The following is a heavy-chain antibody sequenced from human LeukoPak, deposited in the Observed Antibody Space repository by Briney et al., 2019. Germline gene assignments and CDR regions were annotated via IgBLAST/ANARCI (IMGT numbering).Heavy chain of an antibody. CDR1: GFTLSSYA. Sequence: GGSLRLSCAASGFTLSSYAMSWVRQGPGKGLEWVSGISPGGEITYYADSVKGRFTISRDNSKNTVSLQMHSLRAEDTATYYCAKDNGWLHYCHWGQGTLVTVSS. CDR2: ISPGGEIT. CDR3: AKDNGWLHYCH. D-gene: IGHD5-24*01. J-gene: IGHJ4*02. V-gene: IGHV3-23*01.